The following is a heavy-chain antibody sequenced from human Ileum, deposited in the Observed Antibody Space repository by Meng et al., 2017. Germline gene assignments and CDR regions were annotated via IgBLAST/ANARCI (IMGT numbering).Heavy chain of an antibody. J-gene: IGHJ5*02. CDR2: FYFSGST. Sequence: QSRLQGSGPGFVKPSQAPSLTCILSGDSLGSGDTYCTWSRQQPGKGLEWIGYFYFSGSTYYNPYLKSRVSISVDTSKNQFSLRMSSVTAADTAVYYCARYYYDSSGVTWFDPWGQGTLVTVSS. D-gene: IGHD3-22*01. CDR1: GDSLGSGDTY. CDR3: ARYYYDSSGVTWFDP. V-gene: IGHV4-31*03.